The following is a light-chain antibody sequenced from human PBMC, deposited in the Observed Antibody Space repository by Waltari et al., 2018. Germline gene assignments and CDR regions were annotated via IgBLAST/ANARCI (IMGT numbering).Light chain of an antibody. CDR3: QQRSNWPPRYT. CDR2: DAS. Sequence: EIVFTQSPATLSLSPGERANLSCRASQSVSSYLAWYQQKPGQAPRLLIYDASNRATGIPARFSGSGSGTDFTLTISSLEPEDFAVYYCQQRSNWPPRYTFGQGTKLEIK. V-gene: IGKV3-11*01. J-gene: IGKJ2*01. CDR1: QSVSSY.